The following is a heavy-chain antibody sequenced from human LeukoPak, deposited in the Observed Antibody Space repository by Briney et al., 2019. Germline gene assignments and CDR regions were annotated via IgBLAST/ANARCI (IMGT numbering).Heavy chain of an antibody. CDR1: GGSISSGSYY. D-gene: IGHD6-19*01. V-gene: IGHV4-61*02. Sequence: SQTLSLTCTVSGGSISSGSYYWSWIRQPAGKGLEWIGRIYTSGSTNYNPSLKSRVTISVDTSKNQFSLKLSSVTAADTAVYYCARTWGWYYFDYWGQGTLVTVSS. J-gene: IGHJ4*02. CDR2: IYTSGST. CDR3: ARTWGWYYFDY.